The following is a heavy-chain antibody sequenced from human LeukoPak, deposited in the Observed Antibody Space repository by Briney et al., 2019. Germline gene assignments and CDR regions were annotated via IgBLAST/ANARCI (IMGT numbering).Heavy chain of an antibody. CDR3: ARILSTTYGMDV. D-gene: IGHD1-1*01. CDR2: IDWDDGK. CDR1: GFSLSTSGMC. J-gene: IGHJ6*02. V-gene: IGHV2-70*11. Sequence: SGPTLVNPTQTLTLTCTFSGFSLSTSGMCVSWIRQPPGEALEWLARIDWDDGKYYSTSLKTRLTISKDTSKNQVVLTMTNMDPVDTATYYCARILSTTYGMDVWGQGTTVTVSS.